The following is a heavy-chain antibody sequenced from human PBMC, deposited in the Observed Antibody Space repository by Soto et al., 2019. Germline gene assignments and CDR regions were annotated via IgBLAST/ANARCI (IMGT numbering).Heavy chain of an antibody. CDR1: GFTFSDYS. J-gene: IGHJ4*01. D-gene: IGHD5-12*01. Sequence: GGSLRLSCAASGFTFSDYSMNWVRQAPGKGLEWVSHIAWGNTIYYADSVKGRFTISRDNGKSSLYLQMDSLRDEDTAVYYCARDGQRGYDCGYWGHGTLVTVSS. V-gene: IGHV3-48*02. CDR2: IAWGNTI. CDR3: ARDGQRGYDCGY.